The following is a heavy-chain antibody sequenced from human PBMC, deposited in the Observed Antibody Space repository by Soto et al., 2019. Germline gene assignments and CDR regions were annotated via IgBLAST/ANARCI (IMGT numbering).Heavy chain of an antibody. V-gene: IGHV1-18*01. J-gene: IGHJ4*02. CDR1: GYTFTNYG. CDR3: VRDFLECSGGTCKPVLFDF. D-gene: IGHD2-15*01. CDR2: ISPKRGNT. Sequence: GASVKVSCKASGYTFTNYGVSWARQAPGQGLEWMGWISPKRGNTNYAQKLQGRVTLTTDTATSTAFMELRNLRSDDTAVYYCVRDFLECSGGTCKPVLFDFWGQGTQVTAPQ.